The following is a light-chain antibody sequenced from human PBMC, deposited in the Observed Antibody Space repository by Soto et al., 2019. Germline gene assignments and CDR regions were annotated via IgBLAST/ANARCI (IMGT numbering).Light chain of an antibody. J-gene: IGLJ2*01. CDR1: SGHSSYA. CDR2: LNSDGSH. CDR3: QTWGTGIQV. V-gene: IGLV4-69*01. Sequence: QTVVTQSPSASASLGASVKLTCTLSSGHSSYAIAWHQQQPEKGPRYLMKLNSDGSHSKGDGIPDRFSGSSSGPERYLTISSLQSEDEADYYCQTWGTGIQVFGGGTQLTVL.